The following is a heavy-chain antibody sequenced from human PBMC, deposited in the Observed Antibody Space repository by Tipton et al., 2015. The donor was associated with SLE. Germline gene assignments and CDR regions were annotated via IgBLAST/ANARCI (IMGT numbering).Heavy chain of an antibody. J-gene: IGHJ4*02. Sequence: GSLRLSCAASGFTFRNFGTHWVRQAPGKGLEWVAFIRSDGSIKKYADSAKGRFIISRDNSKNSLYLQMNSLRPEDTAVYYCVRGGSAWSFDYWGQGTLVTVSS. V-gene: IGHV3-30*02. D-gene: IGHD2-21*02. CDR2: IRSDGSIK. CDR3: VRGGSAWSFDY. CDR1: GFTFRNFG.